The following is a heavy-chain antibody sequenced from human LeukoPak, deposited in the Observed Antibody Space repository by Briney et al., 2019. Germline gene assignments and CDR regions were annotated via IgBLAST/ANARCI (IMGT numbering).Heavy chain of an antibody. Sequence: SETLSLTCAVYGGSFSGYYWSWIRQPPGKGLEWIGYIYYSGSTNYNPSLKSRVTISVDTSKNQFSLKLSSVTAADTTVYYCARVESLQLWFRDWDAFDIWGQGTMVTVSS. CDR2: IYYSGST. CDR1: GGSFSGYY. D-gene: IGHD5-18*01. J-gene: IGHJ3*02. CDR3: ARVESLQLWFRDWDAFDI. V-gene: IGHV4-59*01.